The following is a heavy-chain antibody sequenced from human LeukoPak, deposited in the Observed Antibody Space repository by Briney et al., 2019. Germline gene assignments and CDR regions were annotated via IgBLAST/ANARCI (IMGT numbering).Heavy chain of an antibody. CDR1: GGSISSGGYY. J-gene: IGHJ3*02. CDR2: IYHSGST. CDR3: AFWDSSGLHDAFDI. Sequence: PSETLSLTCTVSGGSISSGGYYWSWIRQPPGKGLEWIGYIYHSGSTYYNPSRKSRVTISVDRSKNQFSLKLSSVTAADTALYYCAFWDSSGLHDAFDIWGQGTMVTVSS. V-gene: IGHV4-30-2*01. D-gene: IGHD3-22*01.